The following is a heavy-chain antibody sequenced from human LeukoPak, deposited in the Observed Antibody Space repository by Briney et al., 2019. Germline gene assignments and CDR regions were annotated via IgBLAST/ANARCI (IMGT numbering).Heavy chain of an antibody. V-gene: IGHV3-21*01. CDR1: GFTFSSYS. CDR2: ISSSSSYI. J-gene: IGHJ4*02. CDR3: AREDRGQLGLNDY. D-gene: IGHD6-6*01. Sequence: GGSLRLSCAASGFTFSSYSMNWVHQAPGKGLEWVSSISSSSSYIYYADSVKGRFTISRDNAKNSLYLQMNSLRAEDTAVYYCAREDRGQLGLNDYWGQGTLVTVSS.